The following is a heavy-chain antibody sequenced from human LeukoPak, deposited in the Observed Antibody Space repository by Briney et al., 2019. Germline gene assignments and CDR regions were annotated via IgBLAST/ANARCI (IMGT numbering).Heavy chain of an antibody. D-gene: IGHD3-10*01. CDR2: IYYSGST. Sequence: SETLSLTCTVSGGSISTYYWSWIRQPPGKGLDWIGYIYYSGSTNYNPSLKSRVTISLDTSKNQFSLRLSSVTAADTAVYYCARASSGTYYTFDYWGQGTLVTVSS. CDR3: ARASSGTYYTFDY. V-gene: IGHV4-59*01. J-gene: IGHJ4*02. CDR1: GGSISTYY.